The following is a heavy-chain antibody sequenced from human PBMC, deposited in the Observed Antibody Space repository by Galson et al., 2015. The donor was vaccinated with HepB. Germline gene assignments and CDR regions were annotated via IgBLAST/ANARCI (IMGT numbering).Heavy chain of an antibody. J-gene: IGHJ2*01. CDR3: AREVLDYGGKWDDWYFDP. V-gene: IGHV3-13*01. D-gene: IGHD4-23*01. CDR1: GFTFSTYD. Sequence: SLRLSCAASGFTFSTYDMHWVRQATGKGLEWVSAIGTGGDTYYPGSVKGRFTISRENAKNSLYLQMNSLRAGDTAVYYCAREVLDYGGKWDDWYFDPWGRGTLVIVSS. CDR2: IGTGGDT.